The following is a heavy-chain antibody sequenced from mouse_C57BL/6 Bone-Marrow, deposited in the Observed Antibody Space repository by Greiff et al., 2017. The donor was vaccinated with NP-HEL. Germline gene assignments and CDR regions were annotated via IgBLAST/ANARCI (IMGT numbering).Heavy chain of an antibody. V-gene: IGHV1-63*01. J-gene: IGHJ1*03. CDR2: IYPGGGYT. D-gene: IGHD1-1*01. CDR1: GYTFTNYW. Sequence: VQLQQSGAELVRPGTSVKMSCKASGYTFTNYWIGWAKQRPGHGLEWIGDIYPGGGYTNYNEKFKGKATLTADKSSSTAYMQFSSLTSEDSAIYYCARGITTVVAHWYFDGWGTGTTVTVSS. CDR3: ARGITTVVAHWYFDG.